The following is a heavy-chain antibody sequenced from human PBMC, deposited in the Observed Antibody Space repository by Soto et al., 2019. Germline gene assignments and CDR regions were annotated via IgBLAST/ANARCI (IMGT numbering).Heavy chain of an antibody. CDR2: IYYTGST. Sequence: PSETLSLTCTVSGGSISSGNIYWRWIRQPPGKGLEWIGYIYYTGSTYYNPSLTSRVTISVNPSKNQFSLTLTSVTAADTAIYYCARVTMVRGVMADYWGQGTLVT. D-gene: IGHD3-10*01. J-gene: IGHJ4*02. CDR1: GGSISSGNIY. CDR3: ARVTMVRGVMADY. V-gene: IGHV4-30-4*01.